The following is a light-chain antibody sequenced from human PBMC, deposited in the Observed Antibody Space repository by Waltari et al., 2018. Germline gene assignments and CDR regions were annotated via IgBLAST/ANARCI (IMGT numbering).Light chain of an antibody. Sequence: DIQMTQSPSTLSASVGDRITITCRASQSISTWLAWYQQKPGKAPKLLIYKASNLERGVPSRFRGYGSGTNFTLSISSLQPEDFATYFCQQHHELQTFGQGTKLDIK. CDR2: KAS. V-gene: IGKV1-5*01. CDR3: QQHHELQT. CDR1: QSISTW. J-gene: IGKJ2*01.